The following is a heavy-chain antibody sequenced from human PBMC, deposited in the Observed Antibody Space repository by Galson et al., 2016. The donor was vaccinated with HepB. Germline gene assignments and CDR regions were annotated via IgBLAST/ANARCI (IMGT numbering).Heavy chain of an antibody. Sequence: SETLSLTCAVSGASMQTDHWWTWVRQPPGKGLQWVGEIYHTGYSNYDPSLKNRVTISMDRAKNQFSLRLTSVTAADTAVYFCARDGGAGLPLGNLSLPLDFWGQGSLVTVFS. CDR1: GASMQTDHW. D-gene: IGHD3-16*02. J-gene: IGHJ4*02. V-gene: IGHV4/OR15-8*02. CDR2: IYHTGYS. CDR3: ARDGGAGLPLGNLSLPLDF.